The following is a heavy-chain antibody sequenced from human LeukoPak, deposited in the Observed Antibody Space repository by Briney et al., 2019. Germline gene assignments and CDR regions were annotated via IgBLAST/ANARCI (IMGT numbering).Heavy chain of an antibody. CDR3: ARGARYYDFWSGYYTNWFDP. CDR1: GYTFTSYD. J-gene: IGHJ5*02. D-gene: IGHD3-3*01. Sequence: ASVTVSCKASGYTFTSYDINWVRQATGQGLEWMGWMNPNSGNTGCAQKFQGRVTMTRNTSISTAYMELSSLRSEDTAVYYCARGARYYDFWSGYYTNWFDPWGQGTLVTVSS. CDR2: MNPNSGNT. V-gene: IGHV1-8*01.